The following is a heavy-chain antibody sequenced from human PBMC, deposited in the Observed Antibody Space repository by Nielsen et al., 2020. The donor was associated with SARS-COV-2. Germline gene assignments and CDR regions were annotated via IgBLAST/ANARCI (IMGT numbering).Heavy chain of an antibody. CDR1: GGSISSGGYY. D-gene: IGHD5-12*01. CDR2: IYYSGST. J-gene: IGHJ4*02. V-gene: IGHV4-31*03. Sequence: SETLSLTCTVSGGSISSGGYYWSWIRQHPGKGLEWIGYIYYSGSTYYNPSLKSRVTISVDTSKNQFSLKLSSVTAADTAVYYCARSCSGYDPSCLLEIDYWGQGTLVTVSS. CDR3: ARSCSGYDPSCLLEIDY.